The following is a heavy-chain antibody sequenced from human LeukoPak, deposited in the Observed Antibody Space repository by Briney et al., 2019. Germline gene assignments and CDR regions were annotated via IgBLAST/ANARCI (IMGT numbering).Heavy chain of an antibody. J-gene: IGHJ4*02. D-gene: IGHD3-16*01. CDR3: AKGDLYVGFDY. V-gene: IGHV3-30*02. Sequence: GGSLRLSCAASGFTFSSYAMSWVRQAPGKGLEWVAFIRYDGSKKYFADSVKGRFTISRDNSKNTLYLQMNTLRAEDTAVYYCAKGDLYVGFDYWGQGTLVTVSS. CDR2: IRYDGSKK. CDR1: GFTFSSYA.